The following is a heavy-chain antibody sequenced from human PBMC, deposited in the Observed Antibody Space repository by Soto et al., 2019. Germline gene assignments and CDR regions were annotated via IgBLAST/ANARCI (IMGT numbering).Heavy chain of an antibody. CDR1: GGSISNYY. V-gene: IGHV4-34*01. D-gene: IGHD2-15*01. CDR3: ARVWDIVVVVAATKDYYGMDV. J-gene: IGHJ6*02. CDR2: INHSGST. Sequence: PSETLSLTCTVSGGSISNYYWDWIRQPAGKGLEWIGEINHSGSTNYNPSLKSRVTISVDTSKNQFSLKLSSVTAADTAVYYCARVWDIVVVVAATKDYYGMDVWGQGTTVTVSS.